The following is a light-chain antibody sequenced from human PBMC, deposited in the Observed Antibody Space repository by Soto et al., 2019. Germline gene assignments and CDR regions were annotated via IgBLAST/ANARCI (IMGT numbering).Light chain of an antibody. J-gene: IGLJ2*01. V-gene: IGLV1-40*01. CDR1: SSNIGAGYD. Sequence: VLTQPPSVSGAPGQRVTISCTGSSSNIGAGYDVHWYQQLPGTAPKLLIYGNSNRPSGVPDRFSGSKSGTSASLAITGLQAEDEADYYCQSYDRSLSGSGVLFGGGTKLTVL. CDR3: QSYDRSLSGSGVL. CDR2: GNS.